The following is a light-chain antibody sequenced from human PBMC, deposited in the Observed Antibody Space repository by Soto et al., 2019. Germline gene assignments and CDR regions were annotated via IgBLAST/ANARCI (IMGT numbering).Light chain of an antibody. CDR1: QSVGIN. V-gene: IGKV3-15*01. J-gene: IGKJ3*01. CDR3: QQYNHWPLT. Sequence: IVMTQSPATLSVSPGERATLSCRASQSVGINLAWYQQRPGQAPRLLIYGTSTRATGVPDRFSGSGSGTEFTLTISSLQSEDFAVYSCQQYNHWPLTFGPGTKLDMK. CDR2: GTS.